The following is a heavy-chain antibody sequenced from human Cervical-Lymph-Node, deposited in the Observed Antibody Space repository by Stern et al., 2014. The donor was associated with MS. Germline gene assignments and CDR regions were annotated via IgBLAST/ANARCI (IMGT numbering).Heavy chain of an antibody. Sequence: EVQLVQSGAGVKRPGQSLKISCRASGYSFTNYWVAWVRQKPGKGLEWMGIIHPGDSEVRYSPSFQGRVTMSVDMSINTAYLQWSSLQPSDTAMYYCARQLEHSNFLHYWVQGVLVTVSS. CDR3: ARQLEHSNFLHY. CDR1: GYSFTNYW. J-gene: IGHJ4*02. CDR2: IHPGDSEV. V-gene: IGHV5-51*01. D-gene: IGHD4-11*01.